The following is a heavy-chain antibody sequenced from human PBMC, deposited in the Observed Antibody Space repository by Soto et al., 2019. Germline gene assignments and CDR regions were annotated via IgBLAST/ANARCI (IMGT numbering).Heavy chain of an antibody. Sequence: GGSLRLSCAASGFTFSSYAMHWVRQAPGKGLEWVAVISYDGSNKYYADSVKGRFTISRDNSKNTLYLQMNSLRAEDTAVYYCARDSGWYEDYYYGMDVWGQGTTVTVSS. CDR3: ARDSGWYEDYYYGMDV. V-gene: IGHV3-30-3*01. J-gene: IGHJ6*02. D-gene: IGHD6-19*01. CDR1: GFTFSSYA. CDR2: ISYDGSNK.